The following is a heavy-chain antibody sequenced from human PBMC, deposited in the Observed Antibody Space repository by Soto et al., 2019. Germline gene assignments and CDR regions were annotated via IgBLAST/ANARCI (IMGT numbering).Heavy chain of an antibody. J-gene: IGHJ5*02. Sequence: QVQVEQSGAEVKKPGASVKVSCKTSGYTFSDYYMHWVRQAPGQGLEWMGWINPNSGNTDYAQKFRGRVTLTRDTSITTAYMDLTSLRSDDTAIYYCARDLRGYSNWFAPWGQGTLVTVSS. V-gene: IGHV1-2*02. CDR1: GYTFSDYY. CDR3: ARDLRGYSNWFAP. D-gene: IGHD3-22*01. CDR2: INPNSGNT.